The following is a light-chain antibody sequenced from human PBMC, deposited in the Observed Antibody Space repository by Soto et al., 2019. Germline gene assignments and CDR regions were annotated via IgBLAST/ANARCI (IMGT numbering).Light chain of an antibody. CDR1: QGISNY. Sequence: DIQMTQSPSSLSASIGDRNTITCRASQGISNYVAWYQQKPGKVPKLLIYAASTLQSGVPSRFSGSGSGTDFTLTISSLQPEDVATYYCQKCDSAPFTFGPGTKVDIK. J-gene: IGKJ3*01. CDR3: QKCDSAPFT. CDR2: AAS. V-gene: IGKV1-27*01.